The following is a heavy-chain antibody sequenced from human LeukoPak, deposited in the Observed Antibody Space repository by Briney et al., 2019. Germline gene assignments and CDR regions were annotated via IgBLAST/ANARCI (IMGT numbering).Heavy chain of an antibody. D-gene: IGHD3-22*01. CDR2: INAGNGNT. CDR1: GYTFTSYA. Sequence: GASVKVSCKASGYTFTSYAMHWVRQAPGQRLEWMGWINAGNGNTKYSQKFQGRVTITRDTSASTAYMEPSSLRSEDTAVYYCATRYDSSGYDYWGQGTLVTVSS. CDR3: ATRYDSSGYDY. J-gene: IGHJ4*02. V-gene: IGHV1-3*01.